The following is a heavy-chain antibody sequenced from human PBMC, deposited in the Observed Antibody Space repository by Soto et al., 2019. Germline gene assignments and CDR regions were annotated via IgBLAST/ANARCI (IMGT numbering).Heavy chain of an antibody. V-gene: IGHV4-31*03. J-gene: IGHJ6*03. CDR3: ARAASESGSGGSCYYYYYKDG. CDR2: IYYSGST. CDR1: GGSISSGGYY. D-gene: IGHD2-15*01. Sequence: QVQLQESGPGLVKPSQTLSLTCTVSGGSISSGGYYWSWIRQHPGKGLEWIGYIYYSGSTYYNPSLNSRVTISVDTSKNQFSLKRSSLTAADTAVYYCARAASESGSGGSCYYYYYKDGWGKGTTVTVSS.